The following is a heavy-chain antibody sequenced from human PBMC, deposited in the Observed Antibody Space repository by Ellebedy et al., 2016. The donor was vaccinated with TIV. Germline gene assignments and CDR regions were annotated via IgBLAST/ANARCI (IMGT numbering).Heavy chain of an antibody. Sequence: PGGSLRLSCAASGFTFSSYAMHWVRQAPGKGLEWVAVISYDGSNKYYADSVKGRFTISRDNSKNTLYLQMNSLRAEDTAVYYCARIQTGEINDYWGQGTLVTVSS. D-gene: IGHD3-16*01. J-gene: IGHJ4*02. CDR1: GFTFSSYA. V-gene: IGHV3-30*01. CDR2: ISYDGSNK. CDR3: ARIQTGEINDY.